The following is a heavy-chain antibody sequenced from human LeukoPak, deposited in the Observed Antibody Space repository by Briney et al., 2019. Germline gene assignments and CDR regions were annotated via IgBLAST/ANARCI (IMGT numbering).Heavy chain of an antibody. Sequence: GGSLRLSCAASGFTFSRNGMTWVRQAPGKGLEWVSASSGGSTYYADSVKGRFTISRDNPKNTLYLQMNSLRAEDTAVYYCAKDRRAGSYDYWGQGTLVTVS. CDR2: SSGGST. D-gene: IGHD3-10*01. CDR1: GFTFSRNG. CDR3: AKDRRAGSYDY. V-gene: IGHV3-23*01. J-gene: IGHJ4*02.